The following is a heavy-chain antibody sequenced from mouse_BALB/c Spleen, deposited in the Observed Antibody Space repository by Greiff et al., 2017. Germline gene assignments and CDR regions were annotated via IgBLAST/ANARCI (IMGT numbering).Heavy chain of an antibody. CDR3: ASVRRYAMDY. Sequence: EVKLMESGPDLVKPSHSLSLPCTVTGYSFTGGYSWHWIRQFQGNKLEWMGNIHKSGSTNYNPSLKSRTSITRDTSKNQFFLQLNSVTPEDSATCYWASVRRYAMDYWGQGTSVTVSS. V-gene: IGHV3-1*02. J-gene: IGHJ4*01. CDR1: GYSFTGGYS. D-gene: IGHD2-14*01. CDR2: IHKSGST.